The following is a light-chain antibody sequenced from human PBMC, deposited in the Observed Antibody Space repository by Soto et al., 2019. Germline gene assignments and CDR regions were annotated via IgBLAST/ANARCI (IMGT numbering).Light chain of an antibody. Sequence: DIVVTQSPLSLPVTPGEPASISCRSSQSLLHSNGYNYLDWYLQKPGQSPQLLIYLGSNRASGVPDGFSGSGSGTDFTLKISRVEAEDVGLYYCMQALQAPLTFGQGTKVEI. CDR1: QSLLHSNGYNY. J-gene: IGKJ1*01. V-gene: IGKV2-28*01. CDR2: LGS. CDR3: MQALQAPLT.